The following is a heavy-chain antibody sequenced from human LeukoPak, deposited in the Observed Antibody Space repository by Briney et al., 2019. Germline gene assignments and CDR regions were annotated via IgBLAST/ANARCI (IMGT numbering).Heavy chain of an antibody. V-gene: IGHV4-30-4*08. Sequence: SETLSLTCTVSGGSISSGDYYWSWIRQPPGKGLGGIGYIYYSGSTYYNPSLKSRVTISVDTSKNQFSLKLSSVTAADTAVYYCARDFHWLLEYYFDYWGQGTLVTVSS. CDR1: GGSISSGDYY. D-gene: IGHD3-9*01. J-gene: IGHJ4*02. CDR3: ARDFHWLLEYYFDY. CDR2: IYYSGST.